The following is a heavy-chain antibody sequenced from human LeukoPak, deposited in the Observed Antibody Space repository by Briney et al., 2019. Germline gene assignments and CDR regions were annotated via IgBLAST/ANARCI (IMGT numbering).Heavy chain of an antibody. J-gene: IGHJ4*02. Sequence: PSETLSLTCSVSGGSVSSGNYFWGWLRQPPGEGLEWIVNINYLGSTAYNPSLQSPITMSVDTSKHQFSLKLTSVTAADTAVYYCARLSKGRYFDYFFDYWGQGTLVSVSS. CDR2: INYLGST. V-gene: IGHV4-39*01. CDR3: ARLSKGRYFDYFFDY. D-gene: IGHD3-9*01. CDR1: GGSVSSGNYF.